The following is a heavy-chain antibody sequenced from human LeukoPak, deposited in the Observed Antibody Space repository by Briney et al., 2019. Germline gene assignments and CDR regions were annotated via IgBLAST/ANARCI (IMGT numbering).Heavy chain of an antibody. J-gene: IGHJ5*02. CDR3: ARQTVVVPGPWFDP. V-gene: IGHV4-59*02. D-gene: IGHD2-21*02. Sequence: PSETLSLTCSVSSGSVTTHWWNWIRQTPGKGLELIGYIHHTGNTKYNPSLKGRVSMSVDTSKNHFSLKLTSVAPADTAVYYCARQTVVVPGPWFDPWGQGILVTVSS. CDR2: IHHTGNT. CDR1: SGSVTTHW.